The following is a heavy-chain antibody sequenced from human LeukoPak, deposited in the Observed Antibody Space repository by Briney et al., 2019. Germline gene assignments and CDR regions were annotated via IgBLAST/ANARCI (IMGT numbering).Heavy chain of an antibody. CDR3: ASWGSDGSYFDY. Sequence: KASETLSLTCTVSGGSTSSTIYYWGWIRQPPGKDLEWIGSIYYSGSTYYNPSLKSRVTISVDTSKNQFSLKLSSVTAADTAVYYCASWGSDGSYFDYWGQGTLVTVSS. J-gene: IGHJ4*02. CDR2: IYYSGST. D-gene: IGHD1-26*01. CDR1: GGSTSSTIYY. V-gene: IGHV4-39*01.